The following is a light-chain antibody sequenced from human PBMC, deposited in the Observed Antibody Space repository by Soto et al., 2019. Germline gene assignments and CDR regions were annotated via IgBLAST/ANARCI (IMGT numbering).Light chain of an antibody. CDR3: QQYGSSPPT. Sequence: EKVMTQSPATLSVSPGERATLSCRASQSISRYLAWYQQKPGQGPRLLIYGASSRATGTPDRFSGSGSGTDFTLTINRLEPEDFALYYCQQYGSSPPTFGQGTKVDIK. CDR2: GAS. J-gene: IGKJ1*01. CDR1: QSISRY. V-gene: IGKV3-20*01.